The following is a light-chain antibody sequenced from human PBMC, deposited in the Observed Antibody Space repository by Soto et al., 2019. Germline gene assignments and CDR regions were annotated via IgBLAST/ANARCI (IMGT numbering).Light chain of an antibody. V-gene: IGKV1-5*01. CDR3: KQYDTYWR. CDR1: QSILSW. Sequence: DIQMTHSPSTLSAPVVDRVTITFRASQSILSWLALYQHTPGKAPKLLIYDASSLESGVPSRFSGSRSGTEFTLTISSLQPDDIATYYCKQYDTYWRCGQGNMGAIK. J-gene: IGKJ1*01. CDR2: DAS.